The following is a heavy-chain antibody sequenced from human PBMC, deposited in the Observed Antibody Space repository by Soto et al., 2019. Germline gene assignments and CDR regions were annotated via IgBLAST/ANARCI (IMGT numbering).Heavy chain of an antibody. D-gene: IGHD3-16*02. CDR1: GFTFSSYA. CDR3: ARDRGMITFGGGIVNPYYYGMDV. J-gene: IGHJ6*02. Sequence: QVQLVESGGGVVQPGRSLRLSCAASGFTFSSYAMHWVRQAPGKGLEWVAVISYDGSNKYYADSVKGRFTISRDNSKNTLYLQMNSLRAEDTAVYYCARDRGMITFGGGIVNPYYYGMDVWGQGTTVTVSS. CDR2: ISYDGSNK. V-gene: IGHV3-30-3*01.